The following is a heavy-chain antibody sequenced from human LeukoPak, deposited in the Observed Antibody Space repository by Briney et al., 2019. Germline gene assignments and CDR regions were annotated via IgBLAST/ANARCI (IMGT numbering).Heavy chain of an antibody. D-gene: IGHD6-19*01. J-gene: IGHJ4*02. CDR2: ISYDGSNK. V-gene: IGHV3-30*04. CDR1: GFTFSSYA. CDR3: ARTAVAGTGGDY. Sequence: GRSLRLSCAASGFTFSSYAMHWVRQAPGKGVEWVAVISYDGSNKYYADSVKGRFTISRDNSKNTLYLQMNSLRAEDTAVYYCARTAVAGTGGDYWGQGTLVTVSS.